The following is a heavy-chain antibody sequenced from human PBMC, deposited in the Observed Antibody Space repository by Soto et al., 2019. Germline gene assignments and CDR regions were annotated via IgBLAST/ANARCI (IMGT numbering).Heavy chain of an antibody. D-gene: IGHD4-17*01. CDR1: GYTFTSYA. CDR3: ARDPGPDYGDYKYNWFDP. J-gene: IGHJ5*02. V-gene: IGHV1-3*01. Sequence: GASLKVSCKASGYTFTSYAMHWVRQAPGQRLEWMGWINAGNGNTKYSQKFQGRVTITRDTSASTAYMELSSLRSEDTAVYYCARDPGPDYGDYKYNWFDPWGQGTLVNVSS. CDR2: INAGNGNT.